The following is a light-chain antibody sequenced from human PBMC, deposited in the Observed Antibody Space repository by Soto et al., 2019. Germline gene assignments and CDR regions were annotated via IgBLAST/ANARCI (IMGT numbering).Light chain of an antibody. Sequence: EIVLTQSPGTLSLSPGERATLACRASQSVRSSYLAWYQQKPGQAPRLLIYGASTRATGIPDRFSGSGSGTVFTLTISRLEPEDFAVYYFQQYGSSPRFTFGPGTKVDIK. J-gene: IGKJ3*01. CDR2: GAS. V-gene: IGKV3-20*01. CDR1: QSVRSSY. CDR3: QQYGSSPRFT.